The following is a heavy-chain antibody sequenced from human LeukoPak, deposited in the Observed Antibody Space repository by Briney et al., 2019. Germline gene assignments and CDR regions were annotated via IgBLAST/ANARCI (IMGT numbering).Heavy chain of an antibody. CDR2: ISSSSSYI. CDR1: GFTFSSYS. V-gene: IGHV3-21*01. J-gene: IGHJ4*02. CDR3: ARAPAYYYDSSGLN. D-gene: IGHD3-22*01. Sequence: GGSLGLSCAASGFTFSSYSMNWVRQAPGKGLEWVSSISSSSSYIYYADSVKGRFTISRDNAKNSLYLQMNSLRAEDTAVYYCARAPAYYYDSSGLNWGQGTLVTVSS.